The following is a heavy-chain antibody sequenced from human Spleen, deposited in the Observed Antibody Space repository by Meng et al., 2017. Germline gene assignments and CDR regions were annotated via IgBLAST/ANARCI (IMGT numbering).Heavy chain of an antibody. D-gene: IGHD5-12*01. J-gene: IGHJ4*02. Sequence: ASVKVSCKASGYTFTSYDINWVRQATGQGLGWMGWMNPNSGNTGYAQKFQGRVIMTRNTSISTAYMELSSLRSEDTAVYYCAREYIGYSGYGDYWGQGTLVTVSS. CDR2: MNPNSGNT. V-gene: IGHV1-8*01. CDR3: AREYIGYSGYGDY. CDR1: GYTFTSYD.